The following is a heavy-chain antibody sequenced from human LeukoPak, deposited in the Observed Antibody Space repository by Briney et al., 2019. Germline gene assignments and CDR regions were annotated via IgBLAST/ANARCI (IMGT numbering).Heavy chain of an antibody. CDR1: GFTVSSSY. CDR2: IYSGGST. D-gene: IGHD5-18*01. V-gene: IGHV3-66*01. Sequence: GGSLRLSCAASGFTVSSSYMSWVRQAPGKGLEWVSVIYSGGSTYYADSVKGRFTISRDNSKNTLYLQMNSLRAEDTAVYYCARVRRGYSYGADIWGQGTMVTVSS. CDR3: ARVRRGYSYGADI. J-gene: IGHJ3*02.